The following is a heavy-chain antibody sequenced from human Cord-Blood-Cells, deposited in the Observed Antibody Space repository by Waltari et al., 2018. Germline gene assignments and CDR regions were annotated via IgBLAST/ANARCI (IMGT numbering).Heavy chain of an antibody. J-gene: IGHJ3*02. V-gene: IGHV1-24*01. CDR2: VDPEDGET. CDR3: ATDILGYCSGGSCQLDAFDI. D-gene: IGHD2-15*01. CDR1: GYTLTELS. Sequence: QVQLVQSGAEVKKPGASVKVSCKVSGYTLTELSMHWVRQAPGKGLEWMGGVDPEDGETIYAQKFQGRVTMTEDTSTDTAYMELSSLRSEDTAVYYCATDILGYCSGGSCQLDAFDIWGQGTMVTVSS.